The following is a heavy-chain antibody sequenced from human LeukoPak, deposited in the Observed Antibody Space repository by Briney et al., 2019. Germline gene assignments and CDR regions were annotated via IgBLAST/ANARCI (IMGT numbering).Heavy chain of an antibody. J-gene: IGHJ4*02. CDR3: ERGPFDY. CDR1: GLTVSSNY. V-gene: IGHV3-53*01. CDR2: IYSGGST. Sequence: PGGSLRLSCAASGLTVSSNYMSWVRQAPGKGLEWVAVIYSGGSTYYADSVKGRFTISRDNPKNTLYRQMNSLRAANTDVYCYERGPFDYWGQGTLVTVSS.